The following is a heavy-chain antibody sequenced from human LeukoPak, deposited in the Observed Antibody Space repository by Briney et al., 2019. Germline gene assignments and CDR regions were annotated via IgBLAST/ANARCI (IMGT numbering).Heavy chain of an antibody. CDR1: GYTFTDYN. CDR2: INPNSGGT. Sequence: ASVKVSCKASGYTFTDYNIHWVRQAPGQGLEYMGWINPNSGGTGSTQTFQGRVTMTGDTSISTAYMELSRLTSGDTAVYYCARGMGSSSRPNWFDPWGQGTLVTVSS. D-gene: IGHD6-13*01. CDR3: ARGMGSSSRPNWFDP. J-gene: IGHJ5*02. V-gene: IGHV1-2*02.